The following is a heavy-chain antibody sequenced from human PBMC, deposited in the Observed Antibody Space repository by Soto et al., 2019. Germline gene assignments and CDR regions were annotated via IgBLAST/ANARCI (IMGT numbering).Heavy chain of an antibody. CDR3: ARGRQVTPAALFKRAGDYSMDV. D-gene: IGHD2-2*01. CDR1: GGSFRGYS. J-gene: IGHJ6*02. Sequence: PSETLSLTCAVYGGSFRGYSWTWIRQPPGKGLEWIGEVNHSGSTYYSPSLMSRVTLSIDTSKNQFSLKLSSVTAADTAVYYCARGRQVTPAALFKRAGDYSMDVWGQGTTLTVSS. V-gene: IGHV4-34*01. CDR2: VNHSGST.